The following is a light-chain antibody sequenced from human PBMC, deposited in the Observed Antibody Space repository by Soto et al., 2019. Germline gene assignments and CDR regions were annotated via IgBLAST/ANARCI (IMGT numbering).Light chain of an antibody. CDR1: SSDVGGYNY. CDR2: EVS. Sequence: QSVLTQPPSASGSPGQSVTISCTGTSSDVGGYNYVSWYQQHPGKAPKLMIYEVSKWPSGVPDRFSGSKSGNTASLTVSGLQAEDEADYYCSSYAGSNNFVFGTGTMLTVL. CDR3: SSYAGSNNFV. V-gene: IGLV2-8*01. J-gene: IGLJ1*01.